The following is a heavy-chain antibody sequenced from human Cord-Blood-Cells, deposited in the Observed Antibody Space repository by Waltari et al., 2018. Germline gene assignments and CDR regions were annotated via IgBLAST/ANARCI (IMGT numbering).Heavy chain of an antibody. J-gene: IGHJ3*02. Sequence: QLQLQESGPGLVKPSETLSLTCTVSGGSISSSSYYWGWIRQPPGKGLEWIGSIYYSGSTYYNPSLKSRVTISVDTAKNQFSLKRSSVTAADTAVYYCARHAGTGTISRRAFDIWGQGTMVTVSS. D-gene: IGHD1-7*01. CDR3: ARHAGTGTISRRAFDI. CDR2: IYYSGST. CDR1: GGSISSSSYY. V-gene: IGHV4-39*01.